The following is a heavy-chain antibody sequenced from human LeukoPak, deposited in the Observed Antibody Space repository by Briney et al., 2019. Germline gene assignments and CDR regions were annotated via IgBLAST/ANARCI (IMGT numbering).Heavy chain of an antibody. D-gene: IGHD3-3*01. CDR1: GYSFTTYW. CDR2: IYPGDSDT. V-gene: IGHV5-51*01. Sequence: HGESLKISCKGSGYSFTTYWIGWVRQMPGKGLEWMGIIYPGDSDTKYSPSFQGQVTISADKSISTAYLQWSSLKASDTAIYYCARPKDDFNIYAFDIWGQGTMVTVSS. CDR3: ARPKDDFNIYAFDI. J-gene: IGHJ3*02.